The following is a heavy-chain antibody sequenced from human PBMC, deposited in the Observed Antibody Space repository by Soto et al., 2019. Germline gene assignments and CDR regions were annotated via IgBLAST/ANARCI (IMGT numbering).Heavy chain of an antibody. V-gene: IGHV3-49*03. CDR2: IRSKAYGGTT. CDR3: RKVRADYYDVSGTNP. Sequence: GGSLRLSCTASGFTFADYAMSWLLQAPGKGLKWVGFIRSKAYGGTTEYAASVKGRFTISRDDSKSIAYLQMNSLKTEDKAVYYCRKVRADYYDVSGTNPWAKETLVTVSS. J-gene: IGHJ5*02. D-gene: IGHD3-22*01. CDR1: GFTFADYA.